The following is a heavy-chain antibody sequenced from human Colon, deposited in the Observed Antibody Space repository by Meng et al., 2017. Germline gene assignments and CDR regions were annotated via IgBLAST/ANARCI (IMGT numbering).Heavy chain of an antibody. V-gene: IGHV4-31*03. D-gene: IGHD4-17*01. CDR1: GGSIKSGGYH. J-gene: IGHJ4*02. CDR2: MSDSGTT. Sequence: QVHLHESGPGPVGPSDDLSPVCTVSGGSIKSGGYHWSCVRQHSGKGLEYIGFMSDSGTTDYNPSLRSRVSISEIGSSKNQFSLTLRSVTAADTATYFCARDTLYGTDYWGQGGLVTVSS. CDR3: ARDTLYGTDY.